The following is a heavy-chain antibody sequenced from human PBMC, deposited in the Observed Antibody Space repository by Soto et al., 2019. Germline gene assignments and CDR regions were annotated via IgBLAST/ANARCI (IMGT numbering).Heavy chain of an antibody. V-gene: IGHV1-69*02. Sequence: QVQLVQAVAEVKRPGSSVKVSCKASGDTFNFYSINWVRQAPGLVLEWMGRVNPIAIMSNYAQKFQGRVTMTADKSTSTAYMELRSLRSEYTAIYYCASSYGSGYRAFDYWGQGALVTVSS. D-gene: IGHD3-10*01. CDR3: ASSYGSGYRAFDY. CDR1: GDTFNFYS. J-gene: IGHJ4*02. CDR2: VNPIAIMS.